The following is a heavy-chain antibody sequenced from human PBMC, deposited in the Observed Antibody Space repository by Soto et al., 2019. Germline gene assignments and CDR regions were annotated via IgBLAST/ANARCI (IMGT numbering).Heavy chain of an antibody. J-gene: IGHJ6*02. D-gene: IGHD2-21*02. V-gene: IGHV1-58*01. CDR2: IVVGSGNT. CDR1: GFTFTSSA. Sequence: GASVKVSCKASGFTFTSSAVQWVRQARGQRLEGIGWIVVGSGNTNYAQKFQERVTITRDMSTSTAYMELSSLRSEDPAVYYCAADGCGGDCYYYYYGMDVWGQGTTVTVSS. CDR3: AADGCGGDCYYYYYGMDV.